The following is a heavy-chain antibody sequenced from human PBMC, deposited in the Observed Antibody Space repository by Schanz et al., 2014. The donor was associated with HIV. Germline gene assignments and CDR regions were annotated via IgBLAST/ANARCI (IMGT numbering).Heavy chain of an antibody. D-gene: IGHD6-6*01. CDR2: ISYDGSNK. V-gene: IGHV3-30*18. Sequence: QVQLVESGGGVVQPGRSLILSCAASRFSFRGYGMHWVRQTPGKGLEWVAVISYDGSNKYYADSVKGRFTISRDDSKNTLYLQMNRLRPEDTAVYYCAKDRSSSTYKYNGLAVWGQGTTVTVSS. CDR1: RFSFRGYG. J-gene: IGHJ6*02. CDR3: AKDRSSSTYKYNGLAV.